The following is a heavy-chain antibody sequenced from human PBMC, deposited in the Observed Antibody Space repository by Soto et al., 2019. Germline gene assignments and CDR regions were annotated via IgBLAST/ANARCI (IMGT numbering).Heavy chain of an antibody. Sequence: EVQLVESGGGLVQPGGSLRLSCAASGFTFSAYDMHWVRQATGKGLEWVSAIGTQHDTYYPEFVKGRFTISRENAKNFMYIQMNSRRAGDTAVYYCAKQASYWHGGGGWIDPWGQGTLVTVSS. CDR3: AKQASYWHGGGGWIDP. V-gene: IGHV3-13*01. J-gene: IGHJ5*02. D-gene: IGHD2-8*02. CDR2: IGTQHDT. CDR1: GFTFSAYD.